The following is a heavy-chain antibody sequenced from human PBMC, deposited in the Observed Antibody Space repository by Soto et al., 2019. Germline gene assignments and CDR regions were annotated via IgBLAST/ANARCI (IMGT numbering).Heavy chain of an antibody. CDR2: IRNKVNSYAT. Sequence: EVQLVESGGGLVQPGGSLKLSCAASGYTFSDSAVHWVRQASGKGLEWVGRIRNKVNSYATAYAASAKGRFTISRAESKYTAYMQMNSLTAEATAVYSCTRNEAYGMDVWGQGTTVTVSS. V-gene: IGHV3-73*02. J-gene: IGHJ6*02. CDR3: TRNEAYGMDV. CDR1: GYTFSDSA.